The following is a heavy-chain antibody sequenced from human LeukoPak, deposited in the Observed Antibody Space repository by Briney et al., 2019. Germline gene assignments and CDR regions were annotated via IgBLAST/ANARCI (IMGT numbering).Heavy chain of an antibody. Sequence: SETLSLTCTVSGGSNSSGSYYWSWIRQPAGKGLEWIGRIYTSGSTNYNPSLKSRVTISVDTSKNQFSLNLSSVTAADTAMYYCARAVLATKSEHWFDSWGQGTLVTVSS. CDR3: ARAVLATKSEHWFDS. D-gene: IGHD2-8*01. CDR2: IYTSGST. J-gene: IGHJ5*01. CDR1: GGSNSSGSYY. V-gene: IGHV4-61*02.